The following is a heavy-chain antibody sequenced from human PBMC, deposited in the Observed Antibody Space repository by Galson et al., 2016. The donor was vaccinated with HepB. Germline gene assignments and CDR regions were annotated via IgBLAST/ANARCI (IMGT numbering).Heavy chain of an antibody. CDR2: ISSGGTT. V-gene: IGHV3-53*01. J-gene: IGHJ6*02. CDR1: GFTVSSNY. Sequence: SLRLSCAASGFTVSSNYMNWVRQTPGKVLEWVSFISSGGTTYHAGSVKGRFTISRDKSKNTLYLQMNSLRSEDTAVYYCATATNFYRYYGMDVWGQGTTVIVSS. CDR3: ATATNFYRYYGMDV.